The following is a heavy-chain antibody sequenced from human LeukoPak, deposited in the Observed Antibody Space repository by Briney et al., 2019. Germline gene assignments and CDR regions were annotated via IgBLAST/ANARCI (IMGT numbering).Heavy chain of an antibody. Sequence: GGSLRLSCVGSGFTFSSYAMHWVRQAPGKGLEWVAGLSYNGRNIYYADSVKGRFTVSRDNSKNTLYMQMNSLRADDTAVCYCAKGDNYYDASGYYLSKALFDYLGQGTLVTVSS. CDR2: LSYNGRNI. CDR3: AKGDNYYDASGYYLSKALFDY. CDR1: GFTFSSYA. J-gene: IGHJ4*02. V-gene: IGHV3-30*18. D-gene: IGHD3-22*01.